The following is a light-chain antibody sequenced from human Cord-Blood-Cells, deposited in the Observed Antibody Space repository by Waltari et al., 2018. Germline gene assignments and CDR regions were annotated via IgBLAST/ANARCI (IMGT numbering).Light chain of an antibody. CDR2: GAS. CDR1: QSVSSSY. V-gene: IGKV3-20*01. J-gene: IGKJ2*01. CDR3: QQYGSSPYT. Sequence: EIVLTQSPGTLSLSPGERATLSCRARQSVSSSYLAWYQQKPGQAPRLLIYGASSRATGIPDRFSGSGSGTDFTLTISRLEPEDFAAYYCQQYGSSPYTFGQGTKLEIK.